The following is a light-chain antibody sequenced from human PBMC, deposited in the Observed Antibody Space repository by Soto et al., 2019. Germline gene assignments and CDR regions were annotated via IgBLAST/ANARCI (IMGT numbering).Light chain of an antibody. Sequence: DIQMTQSPSGLSASVGDRVASTCRASQSISSWLAWYQQKPGKAPKLLIYKASSLESGVPSRFSGSGSGTEFTLTISSLQPDDFATYYCQQYNSYPWTFGQGTKVDIK. V-gene: IGKV1-5*03. CDR1: QSISSW. J-gene: IGKJ1*01. CDR3: QQYNSYPWT. CDR2: KAS.